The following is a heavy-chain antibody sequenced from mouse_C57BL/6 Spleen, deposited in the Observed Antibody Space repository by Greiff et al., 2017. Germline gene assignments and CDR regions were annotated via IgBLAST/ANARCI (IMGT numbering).Heavy chain of an antibody. J-gene: IGHJ1*03. CDR1: GFTFSSYA. D-gene: IGHD1-1*01. CDR3: ARDRVYYGSSYEYFDV. Sequence: EVKLMESGGGLVKPGGSLKLSCAASGFTFSSYAMSWVRQTPEKRLEWVATISDGGSYTYYPDNVKGRFTISRDNAKNNLYLQMSHLKSEDTAMYYCARDRVYYGSSYEYFDVWGTGTTVTVSS. V-gene: IGHV5-4*01. CDR2: ISDGGSYT.